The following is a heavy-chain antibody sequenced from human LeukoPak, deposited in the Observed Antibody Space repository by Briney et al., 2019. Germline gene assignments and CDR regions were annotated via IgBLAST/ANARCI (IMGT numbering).Heavy chain of an antibody. D-gene: IGHD1-26*01. J-gene: IGHJ4*02. V-gene: IGHV3-9*01. Sequence: GGSLRLSCAASGFTFDDYAMHWVRQAPGKGLEWVSVISWNSGSIGYADSVKGRFTISRDNAKNSLYLQMNSLRAEDTALYYCAKDTGVGPTPHFDYWGQGTLVTVSS. CDR1: GFTFDDYA. CDR3: AKDTGVGPTPHFDY. CDR2: ISWNSGSI.